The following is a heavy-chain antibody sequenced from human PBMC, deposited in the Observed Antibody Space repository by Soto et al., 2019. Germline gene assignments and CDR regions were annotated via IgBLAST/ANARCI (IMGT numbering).Heavy chain of an antibody. CDR3: TTDYSAAATEY. CDR1: GFTFSNAW. J-gene: IGHJ4*02. Sequence: EVQLVESGGGLVKPGGSLRLSCAASGFTFSNAWMSWVRQAPGKGLEWVGRIKSKTDGGTTDYAAPVKGRFTISRDDSKNTLYLLMNSLKTEDTAVYYCTTDYSAAATEYWGQGTLVTVSS. D-gene: IGHD6-13*01. CDR2: IKSKTDGGTT. V-gene: IGHV3-15*01.